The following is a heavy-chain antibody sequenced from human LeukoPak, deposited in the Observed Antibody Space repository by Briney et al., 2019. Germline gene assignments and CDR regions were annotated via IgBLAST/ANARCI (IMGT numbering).Heavy chain of an antibody. V-gene: IGHV1-18*01. Sequence: ASVKVSCKASGYTFTSYGISWVRQAPGQGLEGMGWISAYNGNTNYAQKLQGRVTMTTDTSTSTAYMELRSLRSDDTAVYYCARVPRAAAGTDYYYYMDVWGKGTTVTVSS. J-gene: IGHJ6*03. CDR1: GYTFTSYG. CDR2: ISAYNGNT. CDR3: ARVPRAAAGTDYYYYMDV. D-gene: IGHD6-13*01.